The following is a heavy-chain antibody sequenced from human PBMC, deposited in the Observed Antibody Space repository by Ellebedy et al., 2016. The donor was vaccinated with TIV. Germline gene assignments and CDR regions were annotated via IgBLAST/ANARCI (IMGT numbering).Heavy chain of an antibody. V-gene: IGHV3-23*01. J-gene: IGHJ5*01. CDR1: GFTAFNFA. CDR2: VGGGDDRT. D-gene: IGHD2-2*01. Sequence: GESLKISCEASGFTAFNFAMSWVRQAPGKGLEWVSAVGGGDDRTFDADAVKGRFTISRDNSKNTVTLQMQSLRAEDTALYSCAKGHTASFFYLFDSWGQGTLVTVSS. CDR3: AKGHTASFFYLFDS.